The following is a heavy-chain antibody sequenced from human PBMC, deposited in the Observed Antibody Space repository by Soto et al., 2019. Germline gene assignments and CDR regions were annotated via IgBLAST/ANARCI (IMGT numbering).Heavy chain of an antibody. J-gene: IGHJ5*02. Sequence: SSETLSLTCSVSGGTISGYYWTWIRRPAGKGLEWIGRIYSSGNTKYNPSLQSRATMSLDTSNNQFSLRLTSVTAADTAVYYCARGQRFSDWFDPWGQGTLVTVSS. D-gene: IGHD3-3*01. V-gene: IGHV4-4*07. CDR3: ARGQRFSDWFDP. CDR1: GGTISGYY. CDR2: IYSSGNT.